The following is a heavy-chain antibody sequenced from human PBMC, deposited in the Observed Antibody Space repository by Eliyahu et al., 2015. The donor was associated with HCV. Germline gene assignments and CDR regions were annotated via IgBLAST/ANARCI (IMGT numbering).Heavy chain of an antibody. CDR2: IYYSGST. V-gene: IGHV4-61*01. CDR3: ARDSQDTAMASYYYYGMDD. J-gene: IGHJ6*02. Sequence: QVQLQESGPGLVKPSETLSLTCTVSGGSVSSGSYXWSWIRQPPGKGLEWIGYIYYSGSTNYNPSLKSRVTISVDTSKNQFSLKLSSVTAADTAVYYCARDSQDTAMASYYYYGMDDWGQGTTVTVSS. D-gene: IGHD5-18*01. CDR1: GGSVSSGSYX.